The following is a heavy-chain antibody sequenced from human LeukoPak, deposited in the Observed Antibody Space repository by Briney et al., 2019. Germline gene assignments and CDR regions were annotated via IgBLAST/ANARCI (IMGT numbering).Heavy chain of an antibody. CDR1: RGTFSSYA. Sequence: SVTVSCKASRGTFSSYAISWVRQAPGQGLEWMGRIIPIFGTANYAQKFQGRVTISTDESTSTDYMELSRLRSEDTAVYYWAREFRVGVVVPAAQSKDDYWGQGTLVTVSS. D-gene: IGHD2-2*01. V-gene: IGHV1-69*05. CDR3: AREFRVGVVVPAAQSKDDY. CDR2: IIPIFGTA. J-gene: IGHJ4*02.